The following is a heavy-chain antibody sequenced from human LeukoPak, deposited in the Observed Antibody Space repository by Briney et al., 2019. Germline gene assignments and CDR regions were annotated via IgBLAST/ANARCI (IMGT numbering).Heavy chain of an antibody. J-gene: IGHJ4*02. CDR3: ARVSVGSGVLGY. D-gene: IGHD3-10*01. V-gene: IGHV3-21*01. CDR1: GFTFSSYS. CDR2: ISSSSSYI. Sequence: GGPLRLSCAASGFTFSSYSMNWVRQAPGKGLEWVSSISSSSSYIYYADSVKGRFTISRDNAKNSLYLQMNSLRAEDTAVYYCARVSVGSGVLGYWGQGTLVTVSS.